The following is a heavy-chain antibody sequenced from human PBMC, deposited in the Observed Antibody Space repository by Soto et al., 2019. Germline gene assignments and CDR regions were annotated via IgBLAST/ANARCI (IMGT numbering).Heavy chain of an antibody. CDR2: ISGSGGST. CDR1: GFTFSSYA. V-gene: IGHV3-23*01. J-gene: IGHJ3*02. D-gene: IGHD6-6*01. CDR3: AKGGTIAARAFDI. Sequence: GGSLRLSCAASGFTFSSYAMNWVRQAPGKGLEWVSAISGSGGSTYYADSVKGRFTISRDNSKNTLYLQMNSLRAEDSAVYYCAKGGTIAARAFDIWGQGTMVTVSS.